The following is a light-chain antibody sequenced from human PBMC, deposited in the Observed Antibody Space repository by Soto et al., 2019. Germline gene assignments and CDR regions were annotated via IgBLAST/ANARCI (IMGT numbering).Light chain of an antibody. J-gene: IGLJ2*01. V-gene: IGLV8-61*01. CDR2: STT. Sequence: QAVVTQEPSLSVSPGGTVTLTCGLSSGSVSTSHYTTWCQQTPGQAPRTLIYSTTSRSTGAPDRFSDSILGNRAALTITGAQTDDESDYYCVLYMGSGISIFGGGTKLTVL. CDR3: VLYMGSGISI. CDR1: SGSVSTSHY.